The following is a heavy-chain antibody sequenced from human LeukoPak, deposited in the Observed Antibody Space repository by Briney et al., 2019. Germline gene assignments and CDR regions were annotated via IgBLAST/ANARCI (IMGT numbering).Heavy chain of an antibody. V-gene: IGHV4-39*01. J-gene: IGHJ4*02. D-gene: IGHD3-9*01. Sequence: SETLPLTCTVSGGSISISTHYWGWIRQPPGKGLEWIGSVFYSGSSYYNPSLKSRVTIFVDTSKNQLSLKLSSVTAADTALYYCASSYDVLIYFDSWGQGTLVTVSS. CDR1: GGSISISTHY. CDR2: VFYSGSS. CDR3: ASSYDVLIYFDS.